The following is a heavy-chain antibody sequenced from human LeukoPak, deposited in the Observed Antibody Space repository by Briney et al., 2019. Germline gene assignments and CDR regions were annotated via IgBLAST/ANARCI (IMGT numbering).Heavy chain of an antibody. D-gene: IGHD3-10*01. Sequence: GGSQRLSCAASGFTFSNFAMSWVRQAPGKGLEWVSVISGSGSRTYYADSVKGRFTISRDNSRNTIYLQMTSLRAEDTAVYYCASRGHVGSGTYSPYDYWGQGTLVSVSS. CDR3: ASRGHVGSGTYSPYDY. V-gene: IGHV3-23*01. J-gene: IGHJ4*02. CDR2: ISGSGSRT. CDR1: GFTFSNFA.